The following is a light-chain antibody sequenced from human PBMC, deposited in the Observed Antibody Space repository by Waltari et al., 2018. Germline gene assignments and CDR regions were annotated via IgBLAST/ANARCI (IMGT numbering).Light chain of an antibody. J-gene: IGKJ4*01. V-gene: IGKV1-39*01. CDR1: QTIPRY. CDR2: GIS. CDR3: QQSTSIPLT. Sequence: DIQMTQSPSSLSASVGDRVTITCRASQTIPRYLNWYQQKPGKAPKLLIYGISNLLSGVPSRFSGSGSGTDFTLTISSLQPEDFATYYCQQSTSIPLTFGGGTKVDIK.